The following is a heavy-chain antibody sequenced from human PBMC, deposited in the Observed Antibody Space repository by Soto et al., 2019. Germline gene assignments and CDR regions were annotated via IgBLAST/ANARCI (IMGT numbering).Heavy chain of an antibody. V-gene: IGHV3-30-3*01. J-gene: IGHJ6*02. CDR2: ISYDGSNK. CDR1: GFTFSSYA. CDR3: ARDRGISRPIITILGVATKWEYYYYGMDV. Sequence: GGSLRLSCAASGFTFSSYAMHWVRQAPGKGLEWVAVISYDGSNKYYADSVKGRFTISRDNSKNTLYLQMNSLRAEDTAVYYGARDRGISRPIITILGVATKWEYYYYGMDVWGQGTTVTVSS. D-gene: IGHD3-3*01.